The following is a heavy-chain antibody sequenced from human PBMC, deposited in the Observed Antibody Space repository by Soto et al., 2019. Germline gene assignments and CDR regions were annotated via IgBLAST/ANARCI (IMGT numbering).Heavy chain of an antibody. D-gene: IGHD6-19*01. CDR2: IWYDGSNK. CDR3: ARQREQSDAFDI. Sequence: QVQLVESGGGVVQPGRSLRLSCAASGFTFSSYGMHWVRQAPGKGLEWVAVIWYDGSNKYYADSVKGRFTISRDNSKNTLYLQMNSLRAEDTAVYYCARQREQSDAFDIWGQGTMVTVSS. V-gene: IGHV3-33*01. J-gene: IGHJ3*02. CDR1: GFTFSSYG.